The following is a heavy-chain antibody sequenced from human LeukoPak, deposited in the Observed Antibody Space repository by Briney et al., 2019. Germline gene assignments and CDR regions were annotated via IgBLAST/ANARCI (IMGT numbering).Heavy chain of an antibody. D-gene: IGHD1-1*01. CDR3: ARLAGTPHWSWFDP. J-gene: IGHJ5*02. V-gene: IGHV1-8*01. CDR1: GYTFTSYD. Sequence: ASVKVSCKASGYTFTSYDINWVRQASGQGLEWMGWMNPNSGNTGYAQKFQGRVTITADESTSTAYMELSSLRSEDTAVYYCARLAGTPHWSWFDPWGQGTLVTVSS. CDR2: MNPNSGNT.